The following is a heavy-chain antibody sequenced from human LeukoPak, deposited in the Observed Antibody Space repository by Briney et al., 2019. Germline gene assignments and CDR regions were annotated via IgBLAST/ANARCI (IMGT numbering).Heavy chain of an antibody. D-gene: IGHD3-10*01. Sequence: SETLSLTYTVSGGSISSYYWSWIRQPPGKGLEWIGYIYYSGSTNYNPSLKSRVTISVDTSKNQFSLKLSSVTAADTAVYYCARHGGGYGEYNWFDPWGQGTLVTVSS. J-gene: IGHJ5*02. V-gene: IGHV4-59*08. CDR1: GGSISSYY. CDR3: ARHGGGYGEYNWFDP. CDR2: IYYSGST.